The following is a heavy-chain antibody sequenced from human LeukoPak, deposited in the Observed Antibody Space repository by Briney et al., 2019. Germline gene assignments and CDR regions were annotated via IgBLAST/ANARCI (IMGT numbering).Heavy chain of an antibody. Sequence: SGTLSLTCAVSGGSISRSNWWSWVRQPPGKGLEWIGYIYYSGITNYNPSLKSRVIISVDTSKNQFSLKLSSVTAADTAVYYCARAGRWEGRPHAFDIWGQGAMVTVSS. CDR3: ARAGRWEGRPHAFDI. D-gene: IGHD1-26*01. CDR2: IYYSGIT. CDR1: GGSISRSNW. V-gene: IGHV4-4*02. J-gene: IGHJ3*02.